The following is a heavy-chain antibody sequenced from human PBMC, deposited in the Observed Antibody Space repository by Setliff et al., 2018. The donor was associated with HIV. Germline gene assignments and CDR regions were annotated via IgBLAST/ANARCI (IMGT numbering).Heavy chain of an antibody. CDR3: ARAIFKTGYHTKSRVFDY. J-gene: IGHJ4*02. D-gene: IGHD3-3*01. CDR1: GGSLNDYS. Sequence: SETLSLTCAVYGGSLNDYSWNWIRQSPGKGLEWIGEVNLPKTLNYNPSLESRITISVDTSKKQFSLDLSSVTAADTAVYFCARAIFKTGYHTKSRVFDYWGQGTLVTVSS. V-gene: IGHV4-34*01. CDR2: VNLPKTL.